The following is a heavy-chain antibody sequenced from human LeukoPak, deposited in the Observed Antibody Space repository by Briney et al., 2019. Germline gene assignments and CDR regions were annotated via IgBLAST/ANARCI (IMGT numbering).Heavy chain of an antibody. V-gene: IGHV3-23*01. J-gene: IGHJ6*02. Sequence: GGSLRLSCAASGFTFSSYTMSWVRQAPGKGLEWVSTITTSDGNTYYADSVKGRFTVSRDNSKNTLYLQMNSLRAEDTAVYYCAREATITGWGVGRWDYGMDVWGQGTTVTVSS. CDR3: AREATITGWGVGRWDYGMDV. CDR1: GFTFSSYT. CDR2: ITTSDGNT. D-gene: IGHD5-24*01.